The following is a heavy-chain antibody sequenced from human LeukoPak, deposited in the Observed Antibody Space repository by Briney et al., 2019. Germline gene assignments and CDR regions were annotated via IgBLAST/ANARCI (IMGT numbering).Heavy chain of an antibody. V-gene: IGHV1-24*01. CDR3: ATMTPRIAVAGTYFDY. CDR2: FDPEDGET. Sequence: ASVKVSCKVSGYTLTELSMHWVRQAPGKGLEWMGGFDPEDGETIYAQKFQGRVTMTEDTSTDTAYMELSSLRSEDTAVYYCATMTPRIAVAGTYFDYWGQGTLVTVSS. CDR1: GYTLTELS. J-gene: IGHJ4*02. D-gene: IGHD6-19*01.